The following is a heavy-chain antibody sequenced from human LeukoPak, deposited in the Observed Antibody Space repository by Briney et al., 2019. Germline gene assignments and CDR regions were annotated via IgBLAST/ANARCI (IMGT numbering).Heavy chain of an antibody. V-gene: IGHV5-51*01. Sequence: GESLKISCSGSAYSSINYWIGWLRQMGARSLVWWGTIFPGDSDTRYSPSHQGQVPSSADKSISTAHLQWSSLKATDTAMYYCARQGSGFAPTNYFYMDVWGKGTTVTVSS. CDR3: ARQGSGFAPTNYFYMDV. CDR1: AYSSINYW. J-gene: IGHJ6*03. D-gene: IGHD3-10*01. CDR2: IFPGDSDT.